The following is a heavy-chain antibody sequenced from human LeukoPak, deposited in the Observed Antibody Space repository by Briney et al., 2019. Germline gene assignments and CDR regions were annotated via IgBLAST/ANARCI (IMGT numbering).Heavy chain of an antibody. CDR3: ARQTLLRILEYLPHKFDF. J-gene: IGHJ4*02. Sequence: SETLSLTCTVSNGSISNSSYYWAWVRQPPGKGLEWLGTIYYSGSTYYNPSLKSRVTISVDTSKNQFSLKLSSVTAADTAVYYCARQTLLRILEYLPHKFDFWGQGTLVTVSS. V-gene: IGHV4-39*01. CDR1: NGSISNSSYY. CDR2: IYYSGST. D-gene: IGHD3-3*01.